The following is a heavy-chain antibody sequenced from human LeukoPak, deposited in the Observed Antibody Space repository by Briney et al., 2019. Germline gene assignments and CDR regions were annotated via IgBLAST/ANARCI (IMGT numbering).Heavy chain of an antibody. D-gene: IGHD3-22*01. CDR2: ISYDGSNK. V-gene: IGHV3-30*18. CDR3: AKDSLYYYDSSGYYPHTG. J-gene: IGHJ4*02. Sequence: GGSLRLSCSASGFTFSSYGMHWVRQAPGKGLEWVAVISYDGSNKYYADSVKGRFTISRDNSKNTLYLQMNSLRAEDTAVYYCAKDSLYYYDSSGYYPHTGWGQGTLVTVSS. CDR1: GFTFSSYG.